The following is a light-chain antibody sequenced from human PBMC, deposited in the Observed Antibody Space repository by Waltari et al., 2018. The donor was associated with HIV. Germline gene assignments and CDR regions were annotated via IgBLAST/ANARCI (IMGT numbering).Light chain of an antibody. J-gene: IGLJ2*01. CDR1: TRDVAGSNS. Sequence: QSALTQPASVSGSPGQSITIPCTGTTRDVAGSNSVSWYQQHPAKAPKLVILDVSNRPSGVSNRFSGSKSGNTASLTISGLQAEDEAYYYCSSYTNSDTVVFGGGTKVTVL. V-gene: IGLV2-14*03. CDR2: DVS. CDR3: SSYTNSDTVV.